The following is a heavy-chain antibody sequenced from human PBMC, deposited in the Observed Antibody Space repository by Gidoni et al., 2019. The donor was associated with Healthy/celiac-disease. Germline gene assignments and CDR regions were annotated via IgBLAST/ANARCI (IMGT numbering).Heavy chain of an antibody. Sequence: QVQLVQSGAEVKKPGASVKVSCKASGYTFTSYYMHWVRQAPGQGLEWMGIINPSGGSTSYAQKFQGRGTMTRDTSTSTVYMELSSLRSEDTAVYYCARGHSGYSYGSYYFDYWGQGTLVTVSS. CDR1: GYTFTSYY. CDR3: ARGHSGYSYGSYYFDY. V-gene: IGHV1-46*01. D-gene: IGHD5-18*01. CDR2: INPSGGST. J-gene: IGHJ4*02.